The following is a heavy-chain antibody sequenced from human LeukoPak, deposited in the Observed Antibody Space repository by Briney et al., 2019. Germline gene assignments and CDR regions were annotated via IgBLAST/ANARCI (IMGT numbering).Heavy chain of an antibody. J-gene: IGHJ5*02. D-gene: IGHD6-13*01. CDR1: GFTFSSYG. CDR2: IRDDGSNK. CDR3: AKDPLLDSRHH. V-gene: IGHV3-33*06. Sequence: GRSLRLSCAASGFTFSSYGMHWVRQAPGKGLEWVAAIRDDGSNKYYADSVKGRFTISRDNSKNTLYLQMNSLRAEDTAVYYCAKDPLLDSRHHWGQGTLVTVSS.